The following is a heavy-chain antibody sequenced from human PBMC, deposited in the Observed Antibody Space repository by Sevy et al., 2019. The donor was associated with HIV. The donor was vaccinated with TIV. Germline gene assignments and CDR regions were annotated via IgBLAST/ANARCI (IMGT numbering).Heavy chain of an antibody. J-gene: IGHJ4*02. CDR1: GLTFDNYG. Sequence: GGSLRLSCVVSGLTFDNYGMHWVRAVPGKGLEWVSGISWNSNSIRYADSVKGRFTISRDNAKNSLYLQIDSLRTEDTAIYYCAKVRYSGILGAFDYWGQGTLVTVSS. V-gene: IGHV3-9*01. CDR2: ISWNSNSI. D-gene: IGHD1-26*01. CDR3: AKVRYSGILGAFDY.